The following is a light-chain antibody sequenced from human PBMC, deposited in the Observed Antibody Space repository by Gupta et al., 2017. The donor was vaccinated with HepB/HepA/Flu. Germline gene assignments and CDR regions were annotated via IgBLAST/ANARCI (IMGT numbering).Light chain of an antibody. CDR1: SSNIGNNY. V-gene: IGLV1-51*02. CDR3: GTWDSSLSVVV. J-gene: IGLJ2*01. CDR2: ENN. Sequence: QYELKQPRPVSAAPGQKVTISCSGSSSNIGNNYVSWYQQLPGTAPKVLISENNKRPSGIPDRFSSSKSGTSATLGITGLQTADEAYYYCGTWDSSLSVVVFGGGTKLTVL.